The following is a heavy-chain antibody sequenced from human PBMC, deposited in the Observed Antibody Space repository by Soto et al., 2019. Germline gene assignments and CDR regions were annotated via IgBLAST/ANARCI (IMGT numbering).Heavy chain of an antibody. CDR3: ARSPTASNWFDP. J-gene: IGHJ5*02. V-gene: IGHV3-30-3*01. CDR1: VFTFSSYV. Sequence: RSLRLSCAASVFTFSSYVLHWVRQPPGKGLEWVAIISYDGSNKYYADSVKGRFSISRDNSRNTLYLQMNSLRGEDTAVYYCARSPTASNWFDPWGQGTLVTV. CDR2: ISYDGSNK. D-gene: IGHD4-4*01.